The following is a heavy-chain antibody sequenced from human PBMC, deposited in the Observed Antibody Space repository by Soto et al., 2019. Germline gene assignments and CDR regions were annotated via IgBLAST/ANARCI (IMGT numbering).Heavy chain of an antibody. CDR2: IYYSGST. J-gene: IGHJ6*02. Sequence: PSETLSLTCAASGGTINSNNYYWALIRQPPGKGLEWIGSIYYSGSTNYNPSLKSRVTISVDTSNNQFSLKLSSVTAADTAVYYCARHRINYGMDVWGQGTTVTVSS. CDR3: ARHRINYGMDV. V-gene: IGHV4-39*01. CDR1: GGTINSNNYY.